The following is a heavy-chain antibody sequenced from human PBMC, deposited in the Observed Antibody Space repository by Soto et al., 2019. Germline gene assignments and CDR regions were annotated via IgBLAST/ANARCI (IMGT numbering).Heavy chain of an antibody. Sequence: GGSLRLSCAASGFTFSSYAMSWVRQAPGKGLEWVSAISGSGGSTYYADSVKGRFTISRDNSKNTLYLQMNSLRAEDTAVYYCAKDTNVVPAASDVNNWFDPWGQGTLVTVSS. V-gene: IGHV3-23*01. CDR3: AKDTNVVPAASDVNNWFDP. CDR1: GFTFSSYA. D-gene: IGHD2-2*01. J-gene: IGHJ5*02. CDR2: ISGSGGST.